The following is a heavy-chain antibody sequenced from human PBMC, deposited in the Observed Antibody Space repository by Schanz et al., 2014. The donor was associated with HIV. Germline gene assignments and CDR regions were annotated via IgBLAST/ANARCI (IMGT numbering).Heavy chain of an antibody. CDR3: ANEEVPNDF. J-gene: IGHJ4*02. CDR1: GFTFSSYA. Sequence: EVQLLESGGGLVQPGGSLRLSCAASGFTFSSYAMTWVRQAPGKGLEWVSVISGSGRSTYYADSVKGRFTISRDNSKNTVYLQMGRLRSEDTAVYYCANEEVPNDFWGQGTLVTVSS. V-gene: IGHV3-23*01. CDR2: ISGSGRST.